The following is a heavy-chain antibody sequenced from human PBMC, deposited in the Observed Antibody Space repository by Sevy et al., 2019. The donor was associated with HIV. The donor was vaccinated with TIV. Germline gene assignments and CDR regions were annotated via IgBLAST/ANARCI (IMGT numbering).Heavy chain of an antibody. J-gene: IGHJ3*01. CDR3: ARGRVGDSSSWYGAFDV. Sequence: SETLSLTCAVSGGSINSGGYSWSWIRQPPGKGLEWIGYIFQSGATYYIPSLQSRVSISVDMSKNQFSLNLRSVTAAETAVYYCARGRVGDSSSWYGAFDVWGQRTMVTVSS. V-gene: IGHV4-30-2*01. CDR2: IFQSGAT. CDR1: GGSINSGGYS. D-gene: IGHD6-13*01.